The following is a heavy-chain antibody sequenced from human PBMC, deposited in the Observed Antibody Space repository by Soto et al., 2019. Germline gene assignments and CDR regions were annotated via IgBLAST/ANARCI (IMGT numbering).Heavy chain of an antibody. V-gene: IGHV3-23*01. J-gene: IGHJ4*02. CDR1: GFTFSSYA. CDR2: ISGSGDRT. D-gene: IGHD6-19*01. CDR3: AKGGDSSAWYEVDY. Sequence: EVQLLESGGGLIQPGGSLRLSCAASGFTFSSYAMSWVRQTPGKGLEWVSTISGSGDRTYYADSVKGRFTISRDDSKNTLYLQMNSLRADDTALYYCAKGGDSSAWYEVDYWGQGTLVTVSS.